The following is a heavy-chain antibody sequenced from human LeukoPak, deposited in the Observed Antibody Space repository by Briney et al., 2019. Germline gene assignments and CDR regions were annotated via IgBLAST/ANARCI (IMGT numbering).Heavy chain of an antibody. CDR3: VRIATVTTPDY. CDR1: GFTFSSYW. Sequence: GGSLRPSCAASGFTFSSYWMHWVRQPLGKGLVWVSRINPDGTTTNYADSVKGRFTISRDNAKNTVYLQMSSLTVEDTGLYYCVRIATVTTPDYWGQGTLVTVSS. J-gene: IGHJ4*02. CDR2: INPDGTTT. D-gene: IGHD4-17*01. V-gene: IGHV3-74*01.